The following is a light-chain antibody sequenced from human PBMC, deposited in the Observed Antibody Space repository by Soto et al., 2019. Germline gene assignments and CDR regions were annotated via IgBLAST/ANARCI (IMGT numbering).Light chain of an antibody. J-gene: IGKJ5*01. CDR3: QQYGSSPIT. CDR1: QSVSSSY. Sequence: EVVLTPAPGTLSFSPGERATLSCRASQSVSSSYLAWYQQKPGQAPRLLIHGASSRATGIPDRISGSGSGTDFTLTISRLEPEDFAVYYCQQYGSSPITFGQGTRLEIK. V-gene: IGKV3-20*01. CDR2: GAS.